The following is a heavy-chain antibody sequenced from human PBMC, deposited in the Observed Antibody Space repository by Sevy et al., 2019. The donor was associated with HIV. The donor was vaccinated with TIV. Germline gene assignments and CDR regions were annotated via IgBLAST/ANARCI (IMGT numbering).Heavy chain of an antibody. CDR1: GGSMNIYY. Sequence: LSLTWSVSGGSMNIYYWSWIRQPPGKGLEWIGFIYYSGSTNYNPSLKSRVTISVDTSKNQFSLKLSSVTAADTAVYYCTRVGFNWNDVDYWGQGTLVTVSS. CDR2: IYYSGST. CDR3: TRVGFNWNDVDY. V-gene: IGHV4-59*01. D-gene: IGHD1-20*01. J-gene: IGHJ4*02.